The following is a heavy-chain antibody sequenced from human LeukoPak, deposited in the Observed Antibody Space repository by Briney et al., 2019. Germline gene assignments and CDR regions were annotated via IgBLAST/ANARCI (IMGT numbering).Heavy chain of an antibody. J-gene: IGHJ6*02. Sequence: PGGSLRLSCTASGFTFGSYAMSWVRQAPGKGLEWVSSISGGSEDAYYAYSVKGRFTISRDNAKSTLNLQLNSLRAEDTAVYYCARTIAQYSNSWLYFYYGLDVWGQGTTVTVSS. D-gene: IGHD6-13*01. CDR2: ISGGSEDA. V-gene: IGHV3-23*01. CDR1: GFTFGSYA. CDR3: ARTIAQYSNSWLYFYYGLDV.